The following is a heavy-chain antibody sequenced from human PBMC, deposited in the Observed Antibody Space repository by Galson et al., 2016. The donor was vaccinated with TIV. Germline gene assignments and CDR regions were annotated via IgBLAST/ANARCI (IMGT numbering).Heavy chain of an antibody. Sequence: SLRLSCAASGFTFSSYAMSWVRQAPGKGLEWVSVISGSGGSTYYADSVKGRFTISRDNSKNTLYLQMNSLRAEDTAVYYCARVVRRFLEWSDYWYFDVWGRGTQVTVSS. CDR2: ISGSGGST. CDR1: GFTFSSYA. V-gene: IGHV3-23*01. D-gene: IGHD3-3*01. J-gene: IGHJ2*01. CDR3: ARVVRRFLEWSDYWYFDV.